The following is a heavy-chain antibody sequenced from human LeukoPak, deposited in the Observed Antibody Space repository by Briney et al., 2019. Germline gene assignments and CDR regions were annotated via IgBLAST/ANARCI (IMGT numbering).Heavy chain of an antibody. CDR2: IIPIFGTA. D-gene: IGHD3-22*01. CDR3: ARGSSYSHYYYYYMDV. Sequence: GSSVKVSCKTSGGTFSSYAISWVRQAPGQGLEWMGGIIPIFGTANYAQKFQGRVTITADESTSTAYMELSSLRSEDTAVYYCARGSSYSHYYYYYMDVWGKGTTVTVSS. J-gene: IGHJ6*03. CDR1: GGTFSSYA. V-gene: IGHV1-69*01.